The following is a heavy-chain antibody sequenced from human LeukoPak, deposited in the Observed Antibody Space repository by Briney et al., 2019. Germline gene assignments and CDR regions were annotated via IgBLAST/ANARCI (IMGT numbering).Heavy chain of an antibody. CDR1: GFTFSSYW. D-gene: IGHD3-22*01. CDR2: IKQDGSEK. J-gene: IGHJ3*02. V-gene: IGHV3-7*01. CDR3: ARHRRNYYDSSGYQYMRWAFDI. Sequence: GGSLRLSCAASGFTFSSYWMSWVRQAPGKGLEWVANIKQDGSEKYYVDSVKGRFTISRDNAKNSLYLQMNSLRAEDTAVYYCARHRRNYYDSSGYQYMRWAFDIWGQGTMVTVSS.